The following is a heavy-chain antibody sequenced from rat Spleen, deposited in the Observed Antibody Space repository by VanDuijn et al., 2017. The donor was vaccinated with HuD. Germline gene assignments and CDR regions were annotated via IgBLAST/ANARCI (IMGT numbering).Heavy chain of an antibody. J-gene: IGHJ2*01. D-gene: IGHD1-5*01. CDR2: ITYEGSTS. CDR3: ARQIIPDY. Sequence: EVQLVESGGGLVQPGRSLKLSCAASGFTFSNYYMAWVRQAPTKGLEWVASITYEGSTSYYGDSVKGRFTISRDNAKSTLYLQMNSLRSEDTATYYCARQIIPDYWGQGVMVTVSS. CDR1: GFTFSNYY. V-gene: IGHV5-22*01.